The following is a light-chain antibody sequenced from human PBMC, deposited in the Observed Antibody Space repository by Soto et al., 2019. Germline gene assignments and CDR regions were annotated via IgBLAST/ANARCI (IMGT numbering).Light chain of an antibody. CDR3: QQYNSYS. Sequence: TQSPATLSLSPGERATLSCRASQSVSSYLAWYQQKPGKAPNLLIYKTSTLQRGVPSRFSGSGSGTEFTLTISSLQPDDFATYYCQQYNSYSFGQGTKVDIK. CDR1: QSVSSY. CDR2: KTS. J-gene: IGKJ1*01. V-gene: IGKV1-5*03.